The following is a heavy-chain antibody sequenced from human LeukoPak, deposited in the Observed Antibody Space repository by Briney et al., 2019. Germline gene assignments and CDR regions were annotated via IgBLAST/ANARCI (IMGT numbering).Heavy chain of an antibody. CDR3: AKSLRGSYHIDY. V-gene: IGHV3-23*01. D-gene: IGHD1-26*01. CDR2: ISGSGGST. J-gene: IGHJ4*02. CDR1: GFTFSSYA. Sequence: GGSLSLSCAASGFTFSSYAMSWVRQAPGKGLEWVSAISGSGGSTYYADSVKGRFTISRDNSKTTLYLQMNSLRAEDTAVYYCAKSLRGSYHIDYWGQGTLVTVSS.